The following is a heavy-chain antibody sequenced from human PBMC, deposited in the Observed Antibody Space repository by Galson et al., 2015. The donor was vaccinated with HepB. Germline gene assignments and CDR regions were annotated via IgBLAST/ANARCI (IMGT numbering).Heavy chain of an antibody. J-gene: IGHJ2*01. CDR2: IDPRGGST. CDR3: AKVGWSGWRSKGGYFDL. D-gene: IGHD6-19*01. CDR1: GYTFTNYY. Sequence: SVKVSCKASGYTFTNYYIHWVRQAPGQGLEWMAIIDPRGGSTTFAQKFQGRVTMTRDTPTSTVHIELSSLRVEDTAVYYCAKVGWSGWRSKGGYFDLWGRGTLVTVSS. V-gene: IGHV1-46*01.